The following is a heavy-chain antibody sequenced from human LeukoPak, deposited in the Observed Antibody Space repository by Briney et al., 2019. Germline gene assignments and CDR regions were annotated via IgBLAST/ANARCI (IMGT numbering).Heavy chain of an antibody. D-gene: IGHD2-21*02. J-gene: IGHJ4*02. Sequence: ASVKVSCKASGYTFTGYYMHWVRQAPGQGLEWMGWINPNSGGTNYAQKFQGRVTMTRDTSISTAYMELSRLRSDDTAVYYCARALSIVVVTAIDYWGQGTLVTVSS. CDR3: ARALSIVVVTAIDY. V-gene: IGHV1-2*02. CDR1: GYTFTGYY. CDR2: INPNSGGT.